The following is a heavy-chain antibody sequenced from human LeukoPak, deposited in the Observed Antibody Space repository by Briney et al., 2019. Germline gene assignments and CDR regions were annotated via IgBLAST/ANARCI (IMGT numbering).Heavy chain of an antibody. V-gene: IGHV4-30-2*01. CDR3: ASLERAAGTRRVDY. D-gene: IGHD6-13*01. CDR2: IYHSGST. J-gene: IGHJ4*02. CDR1: GGSISSGGYS. Sequence: PSQTLSLTCAVSGGSISSGGYSWSWIRQPPGKGLEWIGYIYHSGSTYYNPSLNSRVTISVDTSKNQFSLRLSSVTAADTAVYYCASLERAAGTRRVDYWGQGTLVTVSS.